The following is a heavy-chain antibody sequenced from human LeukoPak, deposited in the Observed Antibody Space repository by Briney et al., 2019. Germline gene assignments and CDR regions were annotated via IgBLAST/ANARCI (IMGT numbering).Heavy chain of an antibody. Sequence: PSETLSLTCTVSGGSISSSSYYWGWIRQPPGKGLEWIGSIYYSGSTYYNPSLKSRVTISVDTSKNQFSLKLSSVTAADTAVYYCARDLNDYGDYYFDYWGQGTLVTVSS. D-gene: IGHD4-17*01. J-gene: IGHJ4*02. CDR2: IYYSGST. V-gene: IGHV4-39*07. CDR3: ARDLNDYGDYYFDY. CDR1: GGSISSSSYY.